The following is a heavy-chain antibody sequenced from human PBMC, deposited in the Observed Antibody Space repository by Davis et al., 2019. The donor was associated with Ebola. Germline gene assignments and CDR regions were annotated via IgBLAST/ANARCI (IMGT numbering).Heavy chain of an antibody. D-gene: IGHD6-19*01. Sequence: GESLKISCTASGITFSAYWMHWVRQAPGKGLVWVSRINSDGSTTTYADSVKGRFTISRDNAKNALYLQMNSLRAEDTAVYYCAKHRSGWIDYWGQGTLVTVSS. CDR2: INSDGSTT. CDR3: AKHRSGWIDY. CDR1: GITFSAYW. J-gene: IGHJ4*02. V-gene: IGHV3-74*01.